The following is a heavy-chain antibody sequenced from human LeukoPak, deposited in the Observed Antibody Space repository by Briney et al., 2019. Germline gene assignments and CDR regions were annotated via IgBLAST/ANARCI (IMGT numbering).Heavy chain of an antibody. D-gene: IGHD2-15*01. V-gene: IGHV3-30*02. CDR3: AKDMRYGSQNYIDC. Sequence: GGSLRLSCAASECTFNNNGMHWVRQAPGKGLEWVAFIRYDGSNKYYADSVKGRFTISRDNSKNTLYLQMGSLRAEDTAVYHCAKDMRYGSQNYIDCWGQGTLVTVSS. CDR1: ECTFNNNG. CDR2: IRYDGSNK. J-gene: IGHJ4*02.